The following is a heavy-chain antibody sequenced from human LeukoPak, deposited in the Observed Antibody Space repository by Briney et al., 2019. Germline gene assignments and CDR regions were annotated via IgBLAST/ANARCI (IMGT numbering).Heavy chain of an antibody. CDR2: ISSSSSYI. D-gene: IGHD2-2*02. CDR3: ARDDPHCSSTSCYTANDAFDI. V-gene: IGHV3-21*01. CDR1: GFTSSSYS. J-gene: IGHJ3*02. Sequence: GGSLRLSCAASGFTSSSYSMNWVRQAPGKELEWVSSISSSSSYIYYADSVKGRFTISRDNAKNSLYLQMNSLRAEDTAVYYCARDDPHCSSTSCYTANDAFDIWGQGTMVTVSS.